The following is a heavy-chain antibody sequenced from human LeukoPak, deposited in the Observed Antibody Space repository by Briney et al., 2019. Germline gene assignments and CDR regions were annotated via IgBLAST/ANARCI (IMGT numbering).Heavy chain of an antibody. CDR1: GGSISSYY. V-gene: IGHV4-59*01. CDR3: ARGVYIAAAQYGF. Sequence: SETLSLTCTVSGGSISSYYWSWIRQPPGKGLEWIGYIYYSGTTNYNPSLKSRVTISVDTSKNQFSLKLSSVTAADTAVYYCARGVYIAAAQYGFWGQGTLVTVSS. J-gene: IGHJ4*02. CDR2: IYYSGTT. D-gene: IGHD6-13*01.